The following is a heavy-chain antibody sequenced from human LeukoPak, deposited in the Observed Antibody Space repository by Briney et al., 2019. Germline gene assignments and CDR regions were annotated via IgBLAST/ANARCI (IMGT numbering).Heavy chain of an antibody. CDR1: GFTFSSYS. D-gene: IGHD3-22*01. Sequence: PGGSLRLSCAASGFTFSSYSMNWVRQAPGKGLEWVSYISSSSSSTIYYADSVKGRFTISRDNAKNSLYLQMNSLRAEDTAVYYCVTKLEDYYDSRRSGYWGQGTLVTVSS. J-gene: IGHJ4*02. V-gene: IGHV3-48*04. CDR3: VTKLEDYYDSRRSGY. CDR2: ISSSSSSTI.